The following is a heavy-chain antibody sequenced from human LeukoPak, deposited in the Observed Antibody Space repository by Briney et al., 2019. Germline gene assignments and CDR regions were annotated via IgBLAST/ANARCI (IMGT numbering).Heavy chain of an antibody. Sequence: GGSLRLSCAASGFAFSSYAMHWVRQAPGKGLEYVSAISSNGGSTYYANSVKGRFTISRDNSKNTLYLQMGSLRAEDMAVYYCARSQYSSSWYPYFDYRGQGTLVTVSS. CDR1: GFAFSSYA. CDR2: ISSNGGST. D-gene: IGHD6-13*01. J-gene: IGHJ4*02. V-gene: IGHV3-64*01. CDR3: ARSQYSSSWYPYFDY.